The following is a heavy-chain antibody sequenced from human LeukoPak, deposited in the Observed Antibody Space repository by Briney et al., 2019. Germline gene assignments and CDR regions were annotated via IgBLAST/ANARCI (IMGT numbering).Heavy chain of an antibody. J-gene: IGHJ5*02. CDR3: ARWVGNRNWFDP. CDR2: ISYSGST. Sequence: PSETLSLTCTVSGGSISSGSYLWGCIRQSPGKGLEWIGSISYSGSTYYNPSLKTQVTVSVDTSKNQFSLKVTSVTAADTAVYYCARWVGNRNWFDPWGQGTLVTVSS. V-gene: IGHV4-39*07. D-gene: IGHD1-26*01. CDR1: GGSISSGSYL.